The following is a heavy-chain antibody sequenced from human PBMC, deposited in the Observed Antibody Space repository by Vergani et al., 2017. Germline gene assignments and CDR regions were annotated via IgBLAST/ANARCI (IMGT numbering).Heavy chain of an antibody. CDR2: IIPIFVTA. CDR3: ARSNPRGYYGSGSLDY. J-gene: IGHJ4*02. V-gene: IGHV1-69*01. D-gene: IGHD3-10*01. Sequence: QVQLVQSGAEVKKPGSSVKVSCKASGGTFSSYAISWVRQAPGQGLEWMEVIIPIFVTANYAQKFQGRVTITADESTSTAYMERSSLRSEDTAVYYGARSNPRGYYGSGSLDYWGQGTLVTVSS. CDR1: GGTFSSYA.